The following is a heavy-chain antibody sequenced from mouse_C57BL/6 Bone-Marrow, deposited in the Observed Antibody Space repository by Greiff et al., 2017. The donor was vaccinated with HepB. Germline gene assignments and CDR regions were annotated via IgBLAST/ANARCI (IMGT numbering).Heavy chain of an antibody. CDR1: GYTFTSYW. D-gene: IGHD6-5*01. CDR3: TRESLCFYYAMDY. J-gene: IGHJ4*01. CDR2: IYPRNSDT. Sequence: EVQLVESGTVLARPGASVKMSCKTSGYTFTSYWMHWVKQRPGQGLEWIGAIYPRNSDTSYNQKFKGKAKLTAVTSASTAYMELSSLTNEDSAVYYCTRESLCFYYAMDYWGQGTSVTVSS. V-gene: IGHV1-5*01.